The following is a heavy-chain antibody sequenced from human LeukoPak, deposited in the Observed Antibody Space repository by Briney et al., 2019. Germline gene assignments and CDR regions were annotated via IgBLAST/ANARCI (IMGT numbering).Heavy chain of an antibody. J-gene: IGHJ4*02. CDR3: ARGRYSSRSGGYYFDI. V-gene: IGHV3-7*01. Sequence: GGSLRLSCAASGFTFSSYWMSWVRQAPGKGLEWVANIKQDGSEKYYVESVKGRFTISRDNAKNSLSLQMNSLRAEDTAVYYCARGRYSSRSGGYYFDIWGQGTLVTVSS. D-gene: IGHD2-2*01. CDR2: IKQDGSEK. CDR1: GFTFSSYW.